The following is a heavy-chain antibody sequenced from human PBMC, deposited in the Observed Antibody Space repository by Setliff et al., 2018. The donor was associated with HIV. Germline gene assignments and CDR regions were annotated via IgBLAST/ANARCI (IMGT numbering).Heavy chain of an antibody. D-gene: IGHD6-13*01. Sequence: ASVKVSCKASGYTFTSYAMHWVRQAPGQRLEWMGWINAGNGNIKYSQKFQGRVTITRDTSASTAYMELSSLRSEDTAVYYCAKTIAAAATLPFDFWGQGTLVTVSS. V-gene: IGHV1-3*01. CDR1: GYTFTSYA. CDR2: INAGNGNI. CDR3: AKTIAAAATLPFDF. J-gene: IGHJ4*02.